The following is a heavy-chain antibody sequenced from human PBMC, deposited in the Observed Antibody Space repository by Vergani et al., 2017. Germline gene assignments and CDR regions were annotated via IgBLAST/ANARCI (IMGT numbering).Heavy chain of an antibody. J-gene: IGHJ4*02. CDR2: IYYSGGT. D-gene: IGHD3-3*01. CDR3: ARGGGRYDFWSGYLDY. V-gene: IGHV4-59*01. CDR1: GGSISSYY. Sequence: QVQLQESGPGLVTPSETLSLTCTVSGGSISSYYWSWIRPPPGKGLEWIWYIYYSGGTNYNPSLKSRVTISVDTSKNQFSQKLSSVTAADTAVYYCARGGGRYDFWSGYLDYWGQGTLVTVSS.